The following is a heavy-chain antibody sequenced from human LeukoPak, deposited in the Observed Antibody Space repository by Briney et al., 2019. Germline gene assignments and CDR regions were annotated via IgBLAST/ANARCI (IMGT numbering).Heavy chain of an antibody. D-gene: IGHD2-2*01. Sequence: PSETLSLTCDVYGGSFRGYYWSWIRQPPGKGLEWVGEINRSGSTNYNPSLKSRVTISVDTSKNQFSLEPSSVTAADTAVYYCARHPRGVVPAANFDYWGQGTLVTVSS. CDR2: INRSGST. CDR1: GGSFRGYY. V-gene: IGHV4-34*01. J-gene: IGHJ4*02. CDR3: ARHPRGVVPAANFDY.